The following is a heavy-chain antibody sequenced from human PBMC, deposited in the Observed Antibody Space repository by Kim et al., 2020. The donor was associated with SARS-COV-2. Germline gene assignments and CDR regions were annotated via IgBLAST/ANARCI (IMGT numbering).Heavy chain of an antibody. D-gene: IGHD5-12*01. J-gene: IGHJ4*02. V-gene: IGHV3-15*01. CDR1: GFTFNNAW. CDR3: TIGILGYSAYVYY. CDR2: IKAKADGGTT. Sequence: GGSLRLSCAASGFTFNNAWMSWVRQAPGKGLEWVGRIKAKADGGTTDYAAPVKGRFTISRDDSKSTLFLQMNSLKTEDTAIYFCTIGILGYSAYVYYWGQGTPVTVSS.